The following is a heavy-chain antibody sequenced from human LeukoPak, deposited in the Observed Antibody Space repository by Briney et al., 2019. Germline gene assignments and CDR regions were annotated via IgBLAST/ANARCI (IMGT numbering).Heavy chain of an antibody. J-gene: IGHJ4*02. CDR2: IKSKTDGGTT. CDR3: TTALVALRYFDWLSTHFDY. Sequence: GGSLRLSCAASGFTFSNAWMSWVRQAPGKGLEWVGRIKSKTDGGTTDYAAPVKGRFTISRDDSKNTLYLQMNSLKTEDTAVYYCTTALVALRYFDWLSTHFDYWGQGTLVTVSS. CDR1: GFTFSNAW. D-gene: IGHD3-9*01. V-gene: IGHV3-15*01.